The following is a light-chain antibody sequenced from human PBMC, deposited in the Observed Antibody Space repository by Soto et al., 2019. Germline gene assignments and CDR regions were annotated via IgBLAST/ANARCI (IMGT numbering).Light chain of an antibody. J-gene: IGKJ2*01. CDR2: GAS. V-gene: IGKV3-20*01. CDR3: PQYGDSRP. CDR1: QSVSSTY. Sequence: EIVLTQSPGTLALSPGERATLSCRASQSVSSTYLAWYQQKPGQAPRLLIYGASSRATGIPDRFSGSASGTHFTLTINRLEPDDFALSYCPQYGDSRPFGQGTKLEIK.